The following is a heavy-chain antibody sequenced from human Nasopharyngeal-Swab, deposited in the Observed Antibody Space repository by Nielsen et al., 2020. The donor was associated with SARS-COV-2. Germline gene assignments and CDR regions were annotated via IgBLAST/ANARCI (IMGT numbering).Heavy chain of an antibody. CDR1: GFTFSSYS. V-gene: IGHV3-48*04. J-gene: IGHJ3*01. D-gene: IGHD3-22*01. CDR2: ISSSSSTI. CDR3: ARDLRRYYDSSGYNWVL. Sequence: GGSLRLSCAASGFTFSSYSMNWVRQAPGKGLEWVSYISSSSSTIYYADSVKGRFTISRDNAKNSLYLQMNSLRAEDTAVYYCARDLRRYYDSSGYNWVLWGQGTMVTVSS.